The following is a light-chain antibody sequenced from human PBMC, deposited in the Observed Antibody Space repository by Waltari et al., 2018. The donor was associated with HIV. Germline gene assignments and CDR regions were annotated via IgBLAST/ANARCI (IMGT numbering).Light chain of an antibody. V-gene: IGLV1-47*01. J-gene: IGLJ2*01. CDR1: SSNIGSNY. CDR2: RNN. CDR3: ATWTDSLSGVV. Sequence: QSVLTQSPSASGTPGQRATISCSGSSSNIGSNYVYWYQQLPGTAPKLLLYRNNQRPSGVPDRFSGSKSGTSASLAISGLRSEDEAHYYCATWTDSLSGVVFGGGTKLRVL.